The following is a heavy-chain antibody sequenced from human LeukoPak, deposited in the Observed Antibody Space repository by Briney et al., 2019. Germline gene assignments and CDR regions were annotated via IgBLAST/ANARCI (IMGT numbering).Heavy chain of an antibody. V-gene: IGHV4-59*01. Sequence: SETLSLTCTVSGGSISSYYWSWIRQPPGKGLEWIEYIYYSGSTNYNPSLKSRVTISVDTSKNQFSLKLSSVTAADTAVYYCARVGIFSYTFDYWGQGTLVTVSS. D-gene: IGHD2-2*02. CDR1: GGSISSYY. J-gene: IGHJ4*02. CDR2: IYYSGST. CDR3: ARVGIFSYTFDY.